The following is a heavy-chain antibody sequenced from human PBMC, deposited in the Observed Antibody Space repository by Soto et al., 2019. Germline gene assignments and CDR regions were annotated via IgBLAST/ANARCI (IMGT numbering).Heavy chain of an antibody. CDR2: IYHIGSP. D-gene: IGHD1-1*01. V-gene: IGHV4-31*03. J-gene: IGHJ5*01. CDR1: GRPVTSGGYY. Sequence: SETLSLTCTVSGRPVTSGGYYWTWIRQPPGKGLEWIGYIYHIGSPSYNPSLKSRLTMSLDTSKNQFSLNLTSVTAADTAIYYCVRDRASDSTGHWFDFWGQGTLVTVSS. CDR3: VRDRASDSTGHWFDF.